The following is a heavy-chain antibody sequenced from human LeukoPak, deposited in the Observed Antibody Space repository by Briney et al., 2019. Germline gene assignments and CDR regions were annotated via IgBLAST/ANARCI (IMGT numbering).Heavy chain of an antibody. CDR3: ARDFRSSGYRGS. D-gene: IGHD5-12*01. J-gene: IGHJ4*02. V-gene: IGHV3-30*03. CDR2: ISYDGSNK. Sequence: QPGGSLRLSCAASGLTFTSYWMSWVRQAPGKGLEWVAVISYDGSNKYYADSVKGRFTISRDNSKNTLYLQMNSLRAEDTAVYYCARDFRSSGYRGSWGQGTLVTVSS. CDR1: GLTFTSYW.